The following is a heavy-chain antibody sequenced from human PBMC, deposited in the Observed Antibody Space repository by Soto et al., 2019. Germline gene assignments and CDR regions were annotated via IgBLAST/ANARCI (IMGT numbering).Heavy chain of an antibody. J-gene: IGHJ5*02. CDR2: VYYTGST. V-gene: IGHV4-30-4*01. Sequence: PSETLSLTCTVSGASIRSTDYYWSWIRQAPGKGLEWIGYVYYTGSTYYNPALRSRLTISVDTSKNQFSLKLTSVTAAETAVYYCVRAAREGAVAPHWFDRWGQGTQVTVSS. CDR3: VRAAREGAVAPHWFDR. D-gene: IGHD2-15*01. CDR1: GASIRSTDYY.